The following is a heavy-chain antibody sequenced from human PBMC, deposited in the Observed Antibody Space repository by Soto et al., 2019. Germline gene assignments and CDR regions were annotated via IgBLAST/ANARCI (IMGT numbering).Heavy chain of an antibody. V-gene: IGHV3-7*01. D-gene: IGHD4-17*01. CDR3: ARDHDGDYDYYYYMDV. CDR2: IKQDGSEK. Sequence: GGSLRLSCAASGFTFSSYWMSWVRRAPGKGLEWVANIKQDGSEKYYVDSVKGRFTISRDNAKNSLYLQMNSLRAEDTAVYYCARDHDGDYDYYYYMDVWGKGTTVTVSS. J-gene: IGHJ6*03. CDR1: GFTFSSYW.